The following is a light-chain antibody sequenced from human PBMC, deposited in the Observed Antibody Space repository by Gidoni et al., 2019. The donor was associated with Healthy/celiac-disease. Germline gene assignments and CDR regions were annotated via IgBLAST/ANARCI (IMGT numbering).Light chain of an antibody. CDR1: QSISSY. J-gene: IGKJ4*01. CDR2: AAS. Sequence: DIQMTQSPSSLSASVGDRVTITCRARQSISSYLNWYQQKPGKAPKLLIYAASSLQSGVPSRFSGRGSGTDFTLTISSLQPEDFATYYCQQSYSTPPLTFGGGTKVEIK. V-gene: IGKV1-39*01. CDR3: QQSYSTPPLT.